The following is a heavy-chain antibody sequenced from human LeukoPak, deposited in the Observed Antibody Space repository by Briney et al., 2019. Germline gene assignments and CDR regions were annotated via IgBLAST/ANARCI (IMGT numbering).Heavy chain of an antibody. V-gene: IGHV3-7*01. CDR1: GSTFSSYW. CDR3: VRITMVRGARKDDY. CDR2: IKQDGSEK. J-gene: IGHJ4*02. Sequence: GGSLRLSCVASGSTFSSYWMSWVRQAPGKGLEWVANIKQDGSEKYYVDSVKGRFTFSRDNAKNSLYLQMNSLRAEDTAVYYCVRITMVRGARKDDYWGQGTLVTVSS. D-gene: IGHD3-10*01.